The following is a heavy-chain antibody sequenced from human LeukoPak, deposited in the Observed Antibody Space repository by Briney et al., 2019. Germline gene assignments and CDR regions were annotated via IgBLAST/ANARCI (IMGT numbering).Heavy chain of an antibody. CDR3: ARDRKKTFGVAIISYYYYGMDV. D-gene: IGHD3-3*01. V-gene: IGHV3-30*04. J-gene: IGHJ6*02. Sequence: GRSLRLSCAASGFTFSSYAMHWVRQAPGKGLEWVAVISYDGSNKYYADSVKGRFTISRDNSKNTLYLQMNSLRAEDTAVYYCARDRKKTFGVAIISYYYYGMDVWGQGTTVTVSS. CDR1: GFTFSSYA. CDR2: ISYDGSNK.